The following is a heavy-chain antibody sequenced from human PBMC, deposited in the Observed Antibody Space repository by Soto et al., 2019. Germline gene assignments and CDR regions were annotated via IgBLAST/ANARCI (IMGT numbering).Heavy chain of an antibody. CDR2: IFYSGTA. Sequence: SETLALSCAVSGGSTSSHYWSWIRQPPGKGLEWIGNIFYSGTANYNPSLKSRVSISLDTSKNQFSLELSSVTAADTAVYFCARDRFGSWHTGTYTSYYYYGLDVWGQGTTVTVPS. V-gene: IGHV4-59*11. J-gene: IGHJ6*02. CDR1: GGSTSSHY. CDR3: ARDRFGSWHTGTYTSYYYYGLDV. D-gene: IGHD1-26*01.